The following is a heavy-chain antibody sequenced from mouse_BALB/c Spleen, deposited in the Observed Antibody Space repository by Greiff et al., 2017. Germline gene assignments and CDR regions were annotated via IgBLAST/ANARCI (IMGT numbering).Heavy chain of an antibody. CDR1: GFDFSRYW. CDR3: ARKRSYWYFDV. Sequence: EVKLMESGGGLVQPGGSLKLSCAASGFDFSRYWMSWVRQAPGKGLEWIGEINPDSSTINYTPSLKDKFIISRDNAKNTLYLQMSKVRSEDTALYYCARKRSYWYFDVWGAGTTVTVSS. J-gene: IGHJ1*01. V-gene: IGHV4-1*02. CDR2: INPDSSTI.